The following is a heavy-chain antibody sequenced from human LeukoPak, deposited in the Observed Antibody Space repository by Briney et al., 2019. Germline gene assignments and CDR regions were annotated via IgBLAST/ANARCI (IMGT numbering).Heavy chain of an antibody. CDR2: INPNSGGT. V-gene: IGHV1-2*06. Sequence: ASVKVSCKASGYTFTGYYMHWVRQAPGQGLEWMGRINPNSGGTNYAQKFQGRVTVTRDTSINTAYMELSRLRSDDTAVYYCARDLRGASGHGRLDYWGQGTLVTVSS. J-gene: IGHJ4*02. CDR1: GYTFTGYY. CDR3: ARDLRGASGHGRLDY. D-gene: IGHD5/OR15-5a*01.